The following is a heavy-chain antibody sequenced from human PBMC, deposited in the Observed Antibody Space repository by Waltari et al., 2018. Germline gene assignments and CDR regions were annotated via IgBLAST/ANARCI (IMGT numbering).Heavy chain of an antibody. D-gene: IGHD2-21*01. CDR2: IYHSGST. J-gene: IGHJ3*02. V-gene: IGHV4-38-2*01. CDR1: GYSISRGYY. Sequence: QVQLQESGPGLVKPSETLSLTCAVSGYSISRGYYWGWIRQPPGKGLEWIGSIYHSGSTYYNPSLKSRVTISVDTSKNQFSLKLSSVTAADTAVYYCARRAYCGGDCFDAFDIWGQGTMVTVSS. CDR3: ARRAYCGGDCFDAFDI.